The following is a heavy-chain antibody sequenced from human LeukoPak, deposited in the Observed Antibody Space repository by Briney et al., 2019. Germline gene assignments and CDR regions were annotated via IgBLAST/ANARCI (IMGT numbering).Heavy chain of an antibody. CDR3: ARAVYSSGWYGVWAFDI. CDR2: IYYSESA. J-gene: IGHJ3*02. V-gene: IGHV4-59*01. Sequence: SETLSLTCTVSGGSISNYFWTWIRQPPGKGLECIGYIYYSESANYNPSLKSRVTVSVDKSKNQFSLKLSSVTAADTAVYYCARAVYSSGWYGVWAFDIWGQGTMATVSS. D-gene: IGHD6-19*01. CDR1: GGSISNYF.